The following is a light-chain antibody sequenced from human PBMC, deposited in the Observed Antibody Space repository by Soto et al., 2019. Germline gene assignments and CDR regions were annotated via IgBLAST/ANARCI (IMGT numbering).Light chain of an antibody. J-gene: IGLJ3*02. CDR2: EVN. CDR3: SSYTFSSTLVV. Sequence: QSVLTQPASVSGSPGQSITMSCTGTSSDVGGYNFVSWYQQDPGKAPRLVIFEVNNRPSGGSDRFSGSKSGNTASLTISGLHAEDEADYYCSSYTFSSTLVVFGGGTKLTVL. V-gene: IGLV2-14*01. CDR1: SSDVGGYNF.